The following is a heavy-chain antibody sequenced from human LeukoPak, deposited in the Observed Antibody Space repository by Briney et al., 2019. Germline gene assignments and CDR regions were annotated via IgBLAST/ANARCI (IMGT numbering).Heavy chain of an antibody. V-gene: IGHV4-38-2*01. CDR3: ARQGGSSSPYYYYYMDV. Sequence: PSETLSLTCAVSGYSISSGYYWGWCRQPPGKGLEWIGCMYHSGSTYYNPSLKSRVTISVDTSKNQFSLKLSSVTAADTAVYYCARQGGSSSPYYYYYMDVWGKGTTVTVSS. D-gene: IGHD6-13*01. CDR2: MYHSGST. CDR1: GYSISSGYY. J-gene: IGHJ6*03.